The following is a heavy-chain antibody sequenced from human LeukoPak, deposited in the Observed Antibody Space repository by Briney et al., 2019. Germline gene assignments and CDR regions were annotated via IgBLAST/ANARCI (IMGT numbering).Heavy chain of an antibody. CDR1: GFTFSGSA. CDR3: TITVVPAAPTYYYGMDV. CDR2: IRSKANSYAT. Sequence: PRGSLRLSCAASGFTFSGSAMHWVRQASGKGLEWVGRIRSKANSYATAYAASVKGRFTISRDDSKNTAYLQMNSLKTEDTAVYYCTITVVPAAPTYYYGMDVWGQGTTVTVSS. V-gene: IGHV3-73*01. D-gene: IGHD2-2*01. J-gene: IGHJ6*02.